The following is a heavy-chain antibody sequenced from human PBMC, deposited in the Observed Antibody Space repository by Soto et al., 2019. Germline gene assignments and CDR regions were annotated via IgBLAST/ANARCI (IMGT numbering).Heavy chain of an antibody. V-gene: IGHV1-69*13. J-gene: IGHJ4*02. Sequence: SVKVSCKASGGTFSSYAISWVRQAPGQGLEWMGGITPIFGTANYAQKFQGRVTITADESTSTAYMELSSLRSEDTAVYYCARTPITMVAWFDYWGQGTLVTVSS. CDR1: GGTFSSYA. CDR2: ITPIFGTA. D-gene: IGHD3-10*01. CDR3: ARTPITMVAWFDY.